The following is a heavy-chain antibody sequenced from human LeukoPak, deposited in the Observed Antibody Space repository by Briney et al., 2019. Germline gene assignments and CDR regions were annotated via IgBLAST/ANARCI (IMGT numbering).Heavy chain of an antibody. Sequence: GTSLRLSCAASGLTIESYGMHWVRQAPGKGLDWVAVVSYDGSKTYYADSVKGRFTISRDNSKNTVYLQMNSLRAEDTAIYYCAKDNWQRLVRGYYGMDVWGQGTTVTVSS. CDR3: AKDNWQRLVRGYYGMDV. J-gene: IGHJ6*02. D-gene: IGHD6-13*01. V-gene: IGHV3-30*18. CDR1: GLTIESYG. CDR2: VSYDGSKT.